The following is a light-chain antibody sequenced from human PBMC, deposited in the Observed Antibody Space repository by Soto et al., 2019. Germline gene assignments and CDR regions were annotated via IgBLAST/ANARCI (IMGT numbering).Light chain of an antibody. J-gene: IGLJ2*01. Sequence: QSALTQPPSASGTPGQRVTISCSGSSSNIGSKYVYWYQQLPGTAPKLLMYRNNQRPSGVPDRFSGSKSGTSASLAISGLLSEDESDHYCAAWDAGVSGPAFGGGTKVTVL. CDR2: RNN. CDR3: AAWDAGVSGPA. CDR1: SSNIGSKY. V-gene: IGLV1-47*03.